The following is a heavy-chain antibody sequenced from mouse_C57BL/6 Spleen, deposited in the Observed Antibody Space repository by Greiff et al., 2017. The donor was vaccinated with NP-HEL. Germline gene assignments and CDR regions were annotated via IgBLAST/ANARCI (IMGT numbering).Heavy chain of an antibody. V-gene: IGHV1-15*01. J-gene: IGHJ2*01. Sequence: QVQLKESGAELVRPGASVTLSCKASGYTFTDYEMHWVKQTPVHGLEWIGAIDPETGGTAYNQKFKGKAILTADKSSSTAYMELRSLTSEDSAVYYCTRWGYGYVDYWGQGTTLTVSS. CDR3: TRWGYGYVDY. D-gene: IGHD1-1*02. CDR1: GYTFTDYE. CDR2: IDPETGGT.